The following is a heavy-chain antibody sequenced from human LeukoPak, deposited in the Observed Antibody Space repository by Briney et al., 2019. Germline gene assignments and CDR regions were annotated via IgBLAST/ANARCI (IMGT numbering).Heavy chain of an antibody. Sequence: PGGSLRLSCAASGFTFSDYYMSWIRQAPGKGLEWVSYISSSGSTIYYADSVKGRFTISRDNAKNSLYLQMNSLRAEDTAVYYCARGRTAMVYNWFDPWGQGTLVTVSS. CDR1: GFTFSDYY. CDR2: ISSSGSTI. V-gene: IGHV3-11*04. CDR3: ARGRTAMVYNWFDP. D-gene: IGHD5-18*01. J-gene: IGHJ5*02.